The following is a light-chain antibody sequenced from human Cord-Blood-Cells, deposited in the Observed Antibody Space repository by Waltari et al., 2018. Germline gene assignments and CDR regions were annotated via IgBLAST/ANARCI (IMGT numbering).Light chain of an antibody. CDR3: QQYYSTPPT. CDR2: CAS. V-gene: IGKV4-1*01. Sequence: DIVMTQSPDSLAVSLGARATINCKSSQSVLYSSNNKNYLAWYQQKPGQPPKLLIYCASTRESGVPDRFSGSGSGTDFTLTISSLQAEDVAVYYCQQYYSTPPTFGGGTKVEIK. J-gene: IGKJ4*01. CDR1: QSVLYSSNNKNY.